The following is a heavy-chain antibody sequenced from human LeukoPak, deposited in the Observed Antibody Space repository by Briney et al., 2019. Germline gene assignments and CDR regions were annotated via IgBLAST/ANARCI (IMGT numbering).Heavy chain of an antibody. D-gene: IGHD2-2*01. CDR2: INPSGGST. Sequence: ASVKVSCKASGYTFTSYYMHWVRQAPGQGLEWMGIINPSGGSTSYAQKFQGRVTMTRDTSTSTVYMELSSLRSEDTAVYYCARGGDIVVVPAADDAFDIWGQGTMVTVSS. CDR1: GYTFTSYY. V-gene: IGHV1-46*01. J-gene: IGHJ3*02. CDR3: ARGGDIVVVPAADDAFDI.